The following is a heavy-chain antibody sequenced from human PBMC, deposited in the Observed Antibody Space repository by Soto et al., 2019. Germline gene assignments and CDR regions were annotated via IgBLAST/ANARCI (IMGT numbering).Heavy chain of an antibody. D-gene: IGHD4-4*01. CDR3: ARVSHEVVTLPIDY. CDR1: GYTFTGYC. CDR2: INPNSGGT. Sequence: QVQLVQSGAEVKKPGASVNVSCKASGYTFTGYCMHWVRQAPGQGLQWMGWINPNSGGTKYAQKLQGRVTMTWDTSISTAYIELRRLRSDDKAVYYCARVSHEVVTLPIDYWGQGTLVTVSS. J-gene: IGHJ4*02. V-gene: IGHV1-2*02.